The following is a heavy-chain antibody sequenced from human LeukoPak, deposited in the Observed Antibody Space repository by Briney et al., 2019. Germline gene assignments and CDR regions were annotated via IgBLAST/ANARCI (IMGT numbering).Heavy chain of an antibody. Sequence: PSETLSLTCTVSGYSISSGYYWGWIRQPPGKGLEWIGSIYHSGSTYYNPSLKSRVTISVDTSKNQFSLKLSSVTAADTAVYYCARLENVDGYFDYWGQGTLVTVSS. D-gene: IGHD5-24*01. V-gene: IGHV4-38-2*02. CDR3: ARLENVDGYFDY. CDR2: IYHSGST. CDR1: GYSISSGYY. J-gene: IGHJ4*02.